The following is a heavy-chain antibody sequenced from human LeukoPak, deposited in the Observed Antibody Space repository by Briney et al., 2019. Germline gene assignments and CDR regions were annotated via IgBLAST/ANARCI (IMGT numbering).Heavy chain of an antibody. Sequence: GGSLRLSCAASGFTFSSYEMNWVRQAPGKGLEWVSYISSGSTIYYADSVKSRFTISRANANNSQYLQMNSLRAEDTAVYYCASHEYSSGPDWFDPWGQGTLVTVSS. CDR1: GFTFSSYE. V-gene: IGHV3-48*03. CDR3: ASHEYSSGPDWFDP. CDR2: ISSGSTI. D-gene: IGHD6-19*01. J-gene: IGHJ5*02.